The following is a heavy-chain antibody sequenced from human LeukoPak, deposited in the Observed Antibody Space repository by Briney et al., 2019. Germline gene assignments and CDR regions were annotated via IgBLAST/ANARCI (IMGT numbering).Heavy chain of an antibody. CDR3: ASDRMPRPSSYNFDY. D-gene: IGHD6-6*01. V-gene: IGHV1-2*02. CDR2: INPNSGGT. CDR1: GYTFTGYY. Sequence: ASVKVSCKASGYTFTGYYMPWVRQAPGHGLEWMGWINPNSGGTNYAQKFQGRVTMTRDTSISTAYMELSRLTADDTAVYYCASDRMPRPSSYNFDYWGQGTLVTVSS. J-gene: IGHJ4*02.